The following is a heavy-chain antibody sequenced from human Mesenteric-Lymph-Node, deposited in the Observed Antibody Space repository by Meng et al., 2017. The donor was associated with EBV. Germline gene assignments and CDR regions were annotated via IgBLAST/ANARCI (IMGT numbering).Heavy chain of an antibody. CDR1: GGSLSSSSYY. J-gene: IGHJ4*02. CDR2: IYYSGNT. CDR3: ARLYDNYVDY. Sequence: QLQLPEAGTGLVKPSGPLSLTGSVSGGSLSSSSYYWAWIRQPPGKGLEWSGTIYYSGNTFYNPSLESRITISVDTSTNQFSLNLRSVSAPDTAVYYCARLYDNYVDYWGRGSLVTVSS. V-gene: IGHV4-39*01. D-gene: IGHD3-9*01.